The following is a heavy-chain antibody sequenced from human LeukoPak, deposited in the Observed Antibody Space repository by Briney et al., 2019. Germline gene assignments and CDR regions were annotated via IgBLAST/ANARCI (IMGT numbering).Heavy chain of an antibody. CDR2: ISDSGDTT. CDR1: GFTFSSYG. D-gene: IGHD6-19*01. Sequence: GRSLRLSCAASGFTFSSYGMHWVRQAPGKGLEWVSVISDSGDTTYYADSVKGRFTISRDNSKNTLYLQLSSLRAEDTAIYYCAKDARRSDGWYFFDHWGQGALVTVSS. V-gene: IGHV3-23*01. J-gene: IGHJ4*02. CDR3: AKDARRSDGWYFFDH.